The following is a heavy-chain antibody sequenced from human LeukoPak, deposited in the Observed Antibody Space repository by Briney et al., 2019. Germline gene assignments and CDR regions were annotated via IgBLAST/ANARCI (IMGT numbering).Heavy chain of an antibody. V-gene: IGHV3-23*01. CDR3: AKYDSSGYYYGYYYNAMDV. CDR1: GFTFTSYA. CDR2: ISGSGGST. Sequence: GGSLRLSCAASGFTFTSYAMSWVRQAPGKGLEWVSVISGSGGSTYYADSVEGQFTISRDNSKNTLYLQMNSLRAEDTAVYYCAKYDSSGYYYGYYYNAMDVWGQGTTVTVS. J-gene: IGHJ6*02. D-gene: IGHD3-22*01.